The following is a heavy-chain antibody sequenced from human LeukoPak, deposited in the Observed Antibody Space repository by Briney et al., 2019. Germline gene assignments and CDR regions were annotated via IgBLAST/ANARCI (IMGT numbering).Heavy chain of an antibody. J-gene: IGHJ4*02. V-gene: IGHV4-38-2*02. Sequence: SETLSLTCTVSGYSLSSDYYWGWIRRPPGKGLEWIGSIYHSGSTYYNPSLKSRVTISVDTSKDQFSLKLSSVTAADTAVYFCARVGIDSGSFADFDYWGQGTLVTVSS. CDR3: ARVGIDSGSFADFDY. CDR2: IYHSGST. D-gene: IGHD1-26*01. CDR1: GYSLSSDYY.